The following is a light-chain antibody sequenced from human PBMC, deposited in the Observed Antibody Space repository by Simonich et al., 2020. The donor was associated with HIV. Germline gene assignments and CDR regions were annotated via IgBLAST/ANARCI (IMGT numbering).Light chain of an antibody. Sequence: DIVMTQTPLSRSVTPGQPASISCKANQSLLHSAGKTYLYLYLQKPGQSPQLLIYLGSNRASGVPDRFSGSGSGTDFTLKISRVEAEDVGVYYCMQGIQLPLTFGGGTKVEIK. CDR2: LGS. CDR3: MQGIQLPLT. J-gene: IGKJ4*01. CDR1: QSLLHSAGKTY. V-gene: IGKV2-28*01.